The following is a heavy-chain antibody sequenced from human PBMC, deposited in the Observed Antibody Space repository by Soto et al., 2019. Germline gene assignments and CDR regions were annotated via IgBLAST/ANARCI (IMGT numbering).Heavy chain of an antibody. D-gene: IGHD5-18*01. CDR1: GFTFSSYA. V-gene: IGHV3-23*01. CDR2: ISGSGGST. Sequence: GGSLRLSCAASGFTFSSYAMSWVRQAPGKGLEWVSAISGSGGSTYYADSVKGRFPISRDNSKNTLYLQMNSLRAEDTAVYYCAKAQYAAMVPFYYSYGMDVWGQGTTVTVSS. CDR3: AKAQYAAMVPFYYSYGMDV. J-gene: IGHJ6*02.